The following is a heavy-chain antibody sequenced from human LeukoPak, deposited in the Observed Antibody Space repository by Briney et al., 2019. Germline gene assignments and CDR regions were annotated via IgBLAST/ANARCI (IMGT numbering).Heavy chain of an antibody. J-gene: IGHJ4*02. CDR2: MKQDGSEK. CDR3: ARAQAAIGYYFDY. CDR1: GFTFSTYW. V-gene: IGHV3-7*01. Sequence: GGSLRLSCAASGFTFSTYWMSWVRQAPGKGLEWVANMKQDGSEKYYVDSVKGRFTISRDNAKNSLYLQMNSLRAEDTAVYYCARAQAAIGYYFDYWGQRTLVTVSS. D-gene: IGHD2-2*01.